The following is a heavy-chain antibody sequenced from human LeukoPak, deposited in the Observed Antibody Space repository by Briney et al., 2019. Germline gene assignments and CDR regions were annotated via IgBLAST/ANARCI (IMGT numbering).Heavy chain of an antibody. Sequence: SETLSLTCTVSGGSISSSSYYWGWIRQPPGKGLEWIGSIYRSGSTNYNPSLKSRVTISVDTSKNQFSLKVSSVTAADTAVYYCARGDCSSTICYSPMDVWGKGTTVTVSS. J-gene: IGHJ6*03. CDR2: IYRSGST. D-gene: IGHD2-2*01. V-gene: IGHV4-39*07. CDR3: ARGDCSSTICYSPMDV. CDR1: GGSISSSSYY.